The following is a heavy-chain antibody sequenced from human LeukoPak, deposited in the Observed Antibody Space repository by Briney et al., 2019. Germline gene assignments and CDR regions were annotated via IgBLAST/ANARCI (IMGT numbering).Heavy chain of an antibody. J-gene: IGHJ4*02. Sequence: GGSLRLSCAASGFSFSSYSMNWVRQAPGKGLEWVSVIYSGGSTYYADSVKGRFTISRDNSKNTLYLQMNSLRAEDTAVYYCARDVDSSGRYYFDYWGKGTLVTVSS. CDR2: IYSGGST. CDR1: GFSFSSYS. D-gene: IGHD6-19*01. V-gene: IGHV3-66*01. CDR3: ARDVDSSGRYYFDY.